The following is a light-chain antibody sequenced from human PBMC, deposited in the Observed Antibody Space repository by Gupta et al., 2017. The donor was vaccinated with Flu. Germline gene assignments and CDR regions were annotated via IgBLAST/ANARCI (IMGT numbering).Light chain of an antibody. V-gene: IGKV3-11*01. CDR3: QQRSNGPPFT. CDR2: DAS. CDR1: QSVSSY. J-gene: IGKJ4*01. Sequence: EIVLTQSPATLSLSPGERATLSCRASQSVSSYLAWYQQKPGQAPRLLIYDASNRATGSPARFSGSGSGTDYTLTISSLEPEDYAVDYCQQRSNGPPFTFGEGTKVEIK.